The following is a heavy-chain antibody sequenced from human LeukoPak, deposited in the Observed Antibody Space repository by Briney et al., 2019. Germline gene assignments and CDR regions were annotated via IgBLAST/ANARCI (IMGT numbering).Heavy chain of an antibody. V-gene: IGHV3-66*01. CDR2: IYSDGGT. Sequence: GGSLRLSCAASGLTVSSSYMSWGRQAPGKGLEWVSVIYSDGGTYYTDSVKDRFTISRDNSKNTLYLQMNSLRAEDTALYYCARESSWSFDYWGQGTLVTVSS. D-gene: IGHD6-13*01. CDR1: GLTVSSSY. CDR3: ARESSWSFDY. J-gene: IGHJ4*02.